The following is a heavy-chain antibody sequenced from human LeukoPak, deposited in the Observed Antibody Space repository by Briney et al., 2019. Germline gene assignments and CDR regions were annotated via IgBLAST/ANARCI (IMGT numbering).Heavy chain of an antibody. J-gene: IGHJ4*02. CDR1: GGSISSGGYY. V-gene: IGHV4-30-2*01. D-gene: IGHD2-15*01. CDR2: IYHSGST. Sequence: PSQTLSLTCTVSGGSISSGGYYWSWIRQPPGKGLEWIGYIYHSGSTYYNPSLKSRVTISVDRSKNQFSLKLSSVTAADTAVYYCARHSTDCSGSTCYDHWGQGTPVTVSS. CDR3: ARHSTDCSGSTCYDH.